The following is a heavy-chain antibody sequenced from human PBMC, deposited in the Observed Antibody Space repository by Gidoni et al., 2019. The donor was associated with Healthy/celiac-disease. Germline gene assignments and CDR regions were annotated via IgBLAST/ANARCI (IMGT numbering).Heavy chain of an antibody. D-gene: IGHD3-22*01. J-gene: IGHJ5*02. CDR1: GGSISSGGYY. Sequence: QVQLQESGPGLVKPSQTLSLTCTVSGGSISSGGYYWSWIRQHPGKGLEWIGYIYYSGSTYYNPSLKSRVTISVDTSKNQFSLKLSSVTAADTAVYYCARDRTYYYDSSGYSNWFDPWGQGTLVTVSS. CDR2: IYYSGST. CDR3: ARDRTYYYDSSGYSNWFDP. V-gene: IGHV4-31*03.